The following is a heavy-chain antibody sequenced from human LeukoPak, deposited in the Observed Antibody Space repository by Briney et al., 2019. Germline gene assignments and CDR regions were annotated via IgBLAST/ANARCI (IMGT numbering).Heavy chain of an antibody. CDR2: VNPTGGGT. Sequence: GASVKVSCKASGFTFTTYYIHWVRQAPGQGLEWMGVVNPTGGGTTYAQNFQDRVTMTRDTSTTTVHLDPSTLTFGDTAVYYCARVALSPGGYNYFDYWGQGTLVTVSS. D-gene: IGHD3-22*01. J-gene: IGHJ4*02. V-gene: IGHV1-46*01. CDR3: ARVALSPGGYNYFDY. CDR1: GFTFTTYY.